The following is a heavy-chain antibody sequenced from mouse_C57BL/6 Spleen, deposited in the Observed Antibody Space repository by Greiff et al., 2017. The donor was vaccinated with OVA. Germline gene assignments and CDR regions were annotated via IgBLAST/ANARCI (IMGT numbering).Heavy chain of an antibody. D-gene: IGHD1-1*01. J-gene: IGHJ2*01. CDR2: IYPRDGST. Sequence: QVQLKESGPELVKPGASVKLSCKASGYTFTSYDINWVKQRPGQGLEWIGWIYPRDGSTKYNEKFKGKATLTVDTSSSTAYMELHSLTSEDSAVYFCARPLYYGQETCFDYWGQGTTLTVSS. CDR1: GYTFTSYD. CDR3: ARPLYYGQETCFDY. V-gene: IGHV1-85*01.